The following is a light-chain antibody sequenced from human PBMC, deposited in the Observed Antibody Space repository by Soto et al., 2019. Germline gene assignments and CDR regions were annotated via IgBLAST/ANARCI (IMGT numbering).Light chain of an antibody. J-gene: IGKJ4*01. Sequence: EIVLTQSPASLSLSPGERATLSCRASQSVSSHLAWFQQRPGQAPRLLIYGASNSATGIPARFGGSGSGTNFTLTISSLEPEDYAVYYWQQRSTWPPVLTFGGGTNVEIK. CDR1: QSVSSH. CDR3: QQRSTWPPVLT. CDR2: GAS. V-gene: IGKV3-11*01.